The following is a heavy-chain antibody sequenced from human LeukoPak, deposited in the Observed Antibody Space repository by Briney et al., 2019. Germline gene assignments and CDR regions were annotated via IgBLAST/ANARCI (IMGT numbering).Heavy chain of an antibody. J-gene: IGHJ4*02. D-gene: IGHD3-22*01. CDR2: VYHSGTT. V-gene: IGHV4-38-2*01. CDR1: GYSISSGRY. Sequence: SETLSLTCAVSGYSISSGRYWGWIRQPPGKGLEWIGSVYHSGTTYYNPSLKSRLTISVDTSNNQFSLNLRSATAADTAVYYCARNDSSGYFDYWGQGTLVTVSS. CDR3: ARNDSSGYFDY.